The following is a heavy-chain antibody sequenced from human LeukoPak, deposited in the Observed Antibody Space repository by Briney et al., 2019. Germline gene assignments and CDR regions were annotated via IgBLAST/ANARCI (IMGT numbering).Heavy chain of an antibody. CDR2: IGTTSSYI. Sequence: GGSLRLSCAASGSTFSSYGINWVRQAPGKRLEWVSFIGTTSSYIYYADSVKGRFTISRDNAKNSVYLQMSSLRAEDTAVYYCARDSYGWHDRWDYWGQGTLVTVSS. J-gene: IGHJ4*02. V-gene: IGHV3-21*01. D-gene: IGHD1-1*01. CDR3: ARDSYGWHDRWDY. CDR1: GSTFSSYG.